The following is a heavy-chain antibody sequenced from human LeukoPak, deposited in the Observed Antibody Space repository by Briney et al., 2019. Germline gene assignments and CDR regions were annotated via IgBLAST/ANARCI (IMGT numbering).Heavy chain of an antibody. Sequence: HSGGSLRLSCAASGFTFSSYWMHWVRQAPGKGLEWVSGISWNSGSIGYADSVKGRFTISRDNAKNSLYLQMNSLRAEDTAVYYCARDGPGGSGSYSAPDYYYGMDVWGQGTTVTVSS. CDR1: GFTFSSYW. V-gene: IGHV3-9*01. D-gene: IGHD3-10*01. CDR2: ISWNSGSI. CDR3: ARDGPGGSGSYSAPDYYYGMDV. J-gene: IGHJ6*02.